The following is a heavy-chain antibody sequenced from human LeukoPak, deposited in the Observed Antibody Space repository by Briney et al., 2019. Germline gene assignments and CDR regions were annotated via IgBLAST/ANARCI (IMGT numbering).Heavy chain of an antibody. CDR3: ARIILTRITMVRGVIGGFDY. D-gene: IGHD3-10*01. J-gene: IGHJ4*02. Sequence: GGSLRLSCAASGFTFSSYWMRWVRQAPGKGLECVVNIKQEGSEKYYVDSVKGRFTISRNKGKNSLYLQMNSLTAEDTAVYYCARIILTRITMVRGVIGGFDYWGQGTLVTVSS. CDR1: GFTFSSYW. V-gene: IGHV3-7*01. CDR2: IKQEGSEK.